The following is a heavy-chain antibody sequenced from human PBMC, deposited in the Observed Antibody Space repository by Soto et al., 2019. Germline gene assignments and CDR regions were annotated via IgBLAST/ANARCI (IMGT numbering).Heavy chain of an antibody. CDR3: ARGFIARYYYVSGIPPPSYYRMDV. CDR2: INPNSGGT. V-gene: IGHV1-2*04. CDR1: GYTFTGYY. J-gene: IGHJ6*02. D-gene: IGHD3-10*01. Sequence: GAAVKVSCKASGYTFTGYYMHWVRQAPGQGXEWMGWINPNSGGTNYAQKFQGWVTMIRDTSISTAYMELSRLRSDDTAVYYCARGFIARYYYVSGIPPPSYYRMDVWCQGTTVTVSS.